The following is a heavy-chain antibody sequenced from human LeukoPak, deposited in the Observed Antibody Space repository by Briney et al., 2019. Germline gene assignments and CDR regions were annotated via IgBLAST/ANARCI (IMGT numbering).Heavy chain of an antibody. J-gene: IGHJ3*02. V-gene: IGHV3-23*01. CDR3: ARRFDI. CDR2: LSGSGGNT. Sequence: GGSLRLSCTASGFTFSSYAMSWVRQAPGKGLEWVSALSGSGGNTYYADSVKGRFTISRDNAKNSLYLQMNSLRAEDTAVNYCARRFDIWGQGTMVTVSS. CDR1: GFTFSSYA.